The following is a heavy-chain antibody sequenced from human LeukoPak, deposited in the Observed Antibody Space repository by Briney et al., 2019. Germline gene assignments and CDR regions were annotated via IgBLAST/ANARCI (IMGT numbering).Heavy chain of an antibody. CDR3: ARERGRGRDSPWFDY. J-gene: IGHJ4*02. Sequence: GGSLRLSCAASEFTYGMNWVRQAPGKGLECVSAISSSGSNAYYADSVKGRFTISRDNSKNTLDLQMTGLRAEDTAVYYCARERGRGRDSPWFDYWGQGTLVTVSS. V-gene: IGHV3-23*01. D-gene: IGHD1-26*01. CDR1: EFTYG. CDR2: ISSSGSNA.